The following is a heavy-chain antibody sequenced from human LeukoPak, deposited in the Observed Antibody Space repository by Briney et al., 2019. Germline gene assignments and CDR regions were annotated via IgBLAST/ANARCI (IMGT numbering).Heavy chain of an antibody. V-gene: IGHV4-39*07. CDR3: ARHNSAGISDAFDI. CDR2: IYYSGST. CDR1: GGSISSSSYY. Sequence: SETLSLTCTVSGGSISSSSYYWGWIRQPPGKGLEWIGSIYYSGSTYYNPSLKSRVTISVDTSKNQFSLKLSSVTAADTAVYYCARHNSAGISDAFDIWGQGTMVTVSS. J-gene: IGHJ3*02. D-gene: IGHD6-13*01.